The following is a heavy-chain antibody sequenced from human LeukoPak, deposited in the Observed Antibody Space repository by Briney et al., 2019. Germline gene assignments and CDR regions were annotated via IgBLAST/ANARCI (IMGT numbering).Heavy chain of an antibody. Sequence: PGRSLRLSCAASGFTFDDYGMSWVRQVPGKGLEWVSGINWNGGSTGYVGSVKGRFTISRDNAKNSLYLQMNSVRAEDTAFYYCAREGYCSSTSCAYGMDVWGQGTTVTVSS. CDR1: GFTFDDYG. J-gene: IGHJ6*02. CDR2: INWNGGST. V-gene: IGHV3-20*04. D-gene: IGHD2-2*01. CDR3: AREGYCSSTSCAYGMDV.